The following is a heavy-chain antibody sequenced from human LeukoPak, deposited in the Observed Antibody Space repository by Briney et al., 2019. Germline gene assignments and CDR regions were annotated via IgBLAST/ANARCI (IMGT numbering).Heavy chain of an antibody. D-gene: IGHD3-10*01. CDR1: GGSISSYY. Sequence: SETLSLTCTVSGGSISSYYWSWIRQPPGKGLEWIGYIYHSGSTNYNPSLKSRVTISVDTSKNQFSLKLSSVTAADTAVYYCARLWSGELSRWFDPWGQGTLVTVSS. J-gene: IGHJ5*02. CDR2: IYHSGST. CDR3: ARLWSGELSRWFDP. V-gene: IGHV4-59*08.